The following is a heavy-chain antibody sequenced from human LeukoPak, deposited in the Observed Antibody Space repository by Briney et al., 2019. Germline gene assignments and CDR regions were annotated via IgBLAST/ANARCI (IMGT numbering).Heavy chain of an antibody. Sequence: SETLSLTCTVSGGSISSGSYYWSWIRQPAGKGLEWIGRIYTSGSTNYNPSLKSRVTISVDTSKNQFSLKLSSVTAADTAVYYCASSGWPRGYFDYWGQGTLVTVSS. CDR2: IYTSGST. CDR1: GGSISSGSYY. J-gene: IGHJ4*02. D-gene: IGHD6-19*01. V-gene: IGHV4-61*02. CDR3: ASSGWPRGYFDY.